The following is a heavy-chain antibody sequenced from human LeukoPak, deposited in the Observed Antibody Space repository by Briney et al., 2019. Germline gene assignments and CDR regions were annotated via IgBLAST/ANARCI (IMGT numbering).Heavy chain of an antibody. CDR1: GFTFTSYG. CDR3: ARGSSSSWYVYDY. V-gene: IGHV3-66*01. CDR2: IYSGGRT. D-gene: IGHD6-13*01. Sequence: GGSLRLSCTASGFTFTSYGMNWVRQAPGKGLEWVSVIYSGGRTYYADSVKGRFTISRDNSKNTLYLQMNSLRAEDTAVYYCARGSSSSWYVYDYWGQGTLVTVSS. J-gene: IGHJ4*02.